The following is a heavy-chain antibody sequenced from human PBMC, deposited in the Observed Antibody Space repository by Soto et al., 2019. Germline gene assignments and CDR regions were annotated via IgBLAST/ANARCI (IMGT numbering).Heavy chain of an antibody. J-gene: IGHJ4*02. D-gene: IGHD2-15*01. CDR2: INPSYGTT. CDR3: ARVYCSGGSCYSIDY. V-gene: IGHV1-46*03. Sequence: ASVKVSCKASGYTFTSYYMHWVRQAPRQGLEWMGIINPSYGTTTYAQKFQGRVTMTRDTSTSTVYMELSSLRSEDTAVYYCARVYCSGGSCYSIDYWGQGTLVTVSS. CDR1: GYTFTSYY.